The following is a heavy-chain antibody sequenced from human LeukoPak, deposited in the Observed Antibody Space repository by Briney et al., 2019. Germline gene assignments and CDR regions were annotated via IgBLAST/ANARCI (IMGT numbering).Heavy chain of an antibody. CDR3: AKDGRKAAVAASAFDY. CDR2: IQFDGTNK. D-gene: IGHD6-19*01. V-gene: IGHV3-30*02. J-gene: IGHJ4*02. Sequence: GGSLRLSCAASGFTFSTYGMHWVRQAPGKGLEWVAFIQFDGTNKFYADSVKGRFAISRDNSKNTLYLQMNTVRPEDSSVYYCAKDGRKAAVAASAFDYWGQGTLVTVSS. CDR1: GFTFSTYG.